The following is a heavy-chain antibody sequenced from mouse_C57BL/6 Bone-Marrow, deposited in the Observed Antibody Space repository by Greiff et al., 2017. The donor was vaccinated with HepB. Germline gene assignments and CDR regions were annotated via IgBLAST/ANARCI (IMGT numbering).Heavy chain of an antibody. J-gene: IGHJ1*03. Sequence: EVKVVESGGGLVKPGGSLKLSCAASGFTFSSYTMSWVRQTPEKRLEWVATISGGGGNTYYPDSVKGRFTISRDNAKNTLYLQMSSLRSEDTALYYCARHAPYYYGNSYGYFDVWGTGTTVTVSS. CDR2: ISGGGGNT. V-gene: IGHV5-9*01. CDR1: GFTFSSYT. CDR3: ARHAPYYYGNSYGYFDV. D-gene: IGHD1-1*01.